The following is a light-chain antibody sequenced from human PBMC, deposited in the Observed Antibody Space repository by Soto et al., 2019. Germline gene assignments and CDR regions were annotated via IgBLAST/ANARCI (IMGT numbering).Light chain of an antibody. J-gene: IGKJ1*01. Sequence: AIRMTQSPSSFSASTGDRVTITCRASQGISSYLAWYQQKPGKAPKLLIYAASILQSGVPSRFSGSGSGTNFTLTISCLQSEDFATYYCQQYYSYPLPFGQGTKVEIK. CDR2: AAS. CDR3: QQYYSYPLP. CDR1: QGISSY. V-gene: IGKV1-8*01.